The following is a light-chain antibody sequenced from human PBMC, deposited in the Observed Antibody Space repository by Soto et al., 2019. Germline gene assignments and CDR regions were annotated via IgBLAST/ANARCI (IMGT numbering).Light chain of an antibody. J-gene: IGLJ3*02. CDR3: VLYMGSGIWV. CDR1: SGSVSTSYY. CDR2: STN. V-gene: IGLV8-61*01. Sequence: QTVVTQEPSFSVSPGGTVTLTCGLSSGSVSTSYYPSWYQQTPGQAPRTLIYSTNTRSSGVPDRFSGSILGNKAALTNTRAQAEDESDYYCVLYMGSGIWVFGGGTKLTVL.